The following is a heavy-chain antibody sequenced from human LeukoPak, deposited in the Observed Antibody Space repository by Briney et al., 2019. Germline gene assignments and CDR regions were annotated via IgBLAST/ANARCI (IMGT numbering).Heavy chain of an antibody. CDR3: ARMTRFAGFDY. Sequence: ASVKVSCKASGYTFTSYAMHWVRQAPGQRLEWMGWINAGNGNTKYSQKFQGRVTITRDTSASTAYIELSSLRSEDTAVYYCARMTRFAGFDYWGQGTLVTVSS. CDR2: INAGNGNT. V-gene: IGHV1-3*01. J-gene: IGHJ4*02. D-gene: IGHD3-3*01. CDR1: GYTFTSYA.